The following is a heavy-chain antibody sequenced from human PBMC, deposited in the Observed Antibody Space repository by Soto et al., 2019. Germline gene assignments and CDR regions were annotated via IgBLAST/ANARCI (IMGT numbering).Heavy chain of an antibody. CDR2: IYWDDDK. CDR1: GFSLSTSGVG. V-gene: IGHV2-5*02. D-gene: IGHD1-7*01. CDR3: AHRLGRYNWSYVAFDY. Sequence: QITLKESGPTLVKPTQTLTLTCTFSGFSLSTSGVGVGWIRQPPGKALERLALIYWDDDKRYSPSLKNRLTVTKDTSKNLVVLTMTNMDPVDTAPYYRAHRLGRYNWSYVAFDYWGQGTLVTVSS. J-gene: IGHJ4*02.